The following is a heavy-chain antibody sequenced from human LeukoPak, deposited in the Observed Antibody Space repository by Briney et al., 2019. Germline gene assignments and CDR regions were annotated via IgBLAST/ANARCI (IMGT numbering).Heavy chain of an antibody. CDR2: ITRSSSYI. CDR1: GFTFSTYS. J-gene: IGHJ4*02. CDR3: ARGRGDYFDY. V-gene: IGHV3-21*01. Sequence: PGGSLRLSCAASGFTFSTYSINWVRQAPGKGLEWVSSITRSSSYIYYADSVKGRFTISRDNAKNSLYLQMNSLRAEDTAVYYCARGRGDYFDYWGQGTLVTVSS. D-gene: IGHD3-16*01.